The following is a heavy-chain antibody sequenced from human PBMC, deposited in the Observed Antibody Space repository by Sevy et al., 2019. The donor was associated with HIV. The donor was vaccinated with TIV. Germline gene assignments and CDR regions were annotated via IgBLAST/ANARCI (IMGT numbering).Heavy chain of an antibody. Sequence: SETLSLTCAVSGDSVSGNTWWSWVRQPPGKGLEWIGQIYQGEMSAYNPALKSRLTMSGDKSNNVFSLKLNSVTAADTAVYYCVRNGIDSSADWGQGILVTVSS. J-gene: IGHJ4*02. CDR3: VRNGIDSSAD. D-gene: IGHD1-26*01. CDR2: IYQGEMS. V-gene: IGHV4-4*02. CDR1: GDSVSGNTW.